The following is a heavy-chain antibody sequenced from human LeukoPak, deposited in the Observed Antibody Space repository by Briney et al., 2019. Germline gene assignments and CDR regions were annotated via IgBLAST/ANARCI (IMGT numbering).Heavy chain of an antibody. V-gene: IGHV4-61*02. CDR3: ARRGDGYNYAGPLDY. J-gene: IGHJ4*02. CDR1: GGSISIGNYY. CDR2: IYNTGTT. D-gene: IGHD5-24*01. Sequence: SETLSLTYTVSGGSISIGNYYWSWIRQPAGRGLEWIGRIYNTGTTNHNPSLKSRVTISVDTSKNQFSLKLSSVTAADTAVYYCARRGDGYNYAGPLDYWGQGTLVTVSS.